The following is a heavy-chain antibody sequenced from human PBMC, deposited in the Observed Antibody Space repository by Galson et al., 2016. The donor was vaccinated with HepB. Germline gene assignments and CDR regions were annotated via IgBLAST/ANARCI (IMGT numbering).Heavy chain of an antibody. Sequence: SLRLSCAASGFTFSSYAMNWVRQPTGKGLEWVSSISGSGGTTYYADSLKGRFTISRDNSKSTLYLQMNSLRAEDTAVYYCAKGAHSLPENFQHWGQGTLVTVSS. CDR3: AKGAHSLPENFQH. V-gene: IGHV3-23*01. CDR1: GFTFSSYA. CDR2: ISGSGGTT. J-gene: IGHJ1*01.